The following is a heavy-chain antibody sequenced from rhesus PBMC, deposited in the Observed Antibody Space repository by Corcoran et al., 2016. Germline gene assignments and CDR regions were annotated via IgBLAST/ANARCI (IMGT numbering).Heavy chain of an antibody. Sequence: EVQLVESGGGLVHPGGSLRLSCVASGFTFSSYGMHWVRQAPGKVLEWVAVISYDRSKKYYADAVKDRFTISKENSKNMLYLQMNNLKLEDTAVYYCATLPGWSNWYGLDSWGQGVVVTVSS. CDR3: ATLPGWSNWYGLDS. V-gene: IGHV3-54*02. CDR2: ISYDRSKK. D-gene: IGHD6S26*01. CDR1: GFTFSSYG. J-gene: IGHJ6*01.